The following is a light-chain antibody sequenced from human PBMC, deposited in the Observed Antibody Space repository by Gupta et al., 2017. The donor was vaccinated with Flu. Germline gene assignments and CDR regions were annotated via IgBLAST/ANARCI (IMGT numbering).Light chain of an antibody. Sequence: QSALTQPASVSGSPGQSITISCTGTSNDVGGYNYVSWYQQNPGKAPKLRMYEVSNRPSGVSNRFSGSKSGNTDSLTISGLQAEDEADYDCNSYTSSTTLVVGGGTKVTVL. J-gene: IGLJ2*01. CDR3: NSYTSSTTLV. V-gene: IGLV2-14*01. CDR2: EVS. CDR1: SNDVGGYNY.